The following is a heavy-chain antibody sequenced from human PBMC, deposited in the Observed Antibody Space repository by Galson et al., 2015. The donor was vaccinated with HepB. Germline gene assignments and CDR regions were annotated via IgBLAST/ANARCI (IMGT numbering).Heavy chain of an antibody. CDR1: GFTFSNAW. D-gene: IGHD6-19*01. Sequence: SLRLSCAASGFTFSNAWMSWVRQAPGKGLEWVGRIKSKTDGGTTDYAAPVKGRFTISRDDSKNTLYLQMNSLKTEDTAVYYCTTGVVSIAVAGTADYWGQGTLVTVSS. CDR3: TTGVVSIAVAGTADY. CDR2: IKSKTDGGTT. J-gene: IGHJ4*02. V-gene: IGHV3-15*01.